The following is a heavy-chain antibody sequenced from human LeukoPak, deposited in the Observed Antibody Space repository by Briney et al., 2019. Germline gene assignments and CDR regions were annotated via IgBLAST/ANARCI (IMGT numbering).Heavy chain of an antibody. CDR3: ARDRGIVGTTGYYYMDV. V-gene: IGHV3-11*04. D-gene: IGHD1-26*01. CDR2: IGSTI. J-gene: IGHJ6*03. Sequence: GGSLRLSCVASGFSFSDYYMSWIRQAPGKGLEWVSYIGSTIYYADSVKGRFTVSRDNAKNSLYLQMNSLRAEDTAVYYCARDRGIVGTTGYYYMDVWGKGTTVTVSS. CDR1: GFSFSDYY.